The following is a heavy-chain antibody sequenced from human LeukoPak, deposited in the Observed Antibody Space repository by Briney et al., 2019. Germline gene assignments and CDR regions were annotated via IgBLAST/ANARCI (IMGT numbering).Heavy chain of an antibody. CDR1: GFTFSDYS. D-gene: IGHD3-22*01. CDR2: IGSNISAV. J-gene: IGHJ4*02. V-gene: IGHV3-48*04. CDR3: ARSFYYYDTDY. Sequence: GGSLRLSCAASGFTFSDYSMNWVRQAPGKGLEWVSYIGSNISAVYYADSVRGRFTISRDNAKNSLYLQMNSLRAEDTAVYYCARSFYYYDTDYWGQGTLFTVSS.